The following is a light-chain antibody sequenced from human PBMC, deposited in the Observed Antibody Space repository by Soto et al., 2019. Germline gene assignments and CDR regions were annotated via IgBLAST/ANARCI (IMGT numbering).Light chain of an antibody. V-gene: IGLV2-8*01. CDR1: SSDVGGYNF. CDR2: DVT. CDR3: TSYAGSNIPVV. Sequence: QSALTQPPSASASPGQSVTISCTGTSSDVGGYNFVSWYQQHPGKAPKLMIYDVTERPSGVPDRFSGSKSGNTASLTVSGLQGEDEADYYCTSYAGSNIPVVFGGGTKLTVL. J-gene: IGLJ2*01.